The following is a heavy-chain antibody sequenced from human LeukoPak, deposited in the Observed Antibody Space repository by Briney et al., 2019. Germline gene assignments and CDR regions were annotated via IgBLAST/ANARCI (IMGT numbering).Heavy chain of an antibody. CDR1: GFTFSSYG. CDR3: AKDGGGWYTSGWYYFDS. Sequence: GGSLRLSCAASGFTFSSYGMSWVRQAPGKGLEWVSAISGGGAHTYYADSVKGRFTISRDKSKNTLYLQLNSLRAEDTAIYYCAKDGGGWYTSGWYYFDSWGQGTLVTVSS. D-gene: IGHD6-19*01. J-gene: IGHJ4*02. V-gene: IGHV3-23*01. CDR2: ISGGGAHT.